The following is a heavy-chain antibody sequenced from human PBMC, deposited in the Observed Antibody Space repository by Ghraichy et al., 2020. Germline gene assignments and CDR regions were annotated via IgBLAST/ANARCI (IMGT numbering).Heavy chain of an antibody. CDR3: ARDWQQQLGP. CDR1: NYTFPNYI. Sequence: SVKVSCRASNYTFPNYIINWVRRAPGQGLEWMGWISTYNGNTNYAQKFQGRVTMTTDTSTSTAYMELWSLGSDDTAIYYCARDWQQQLGPWGQGTLVTVSS. CDR2: ISTYNGNT. D-gene: IGHD6-13*01. J-gene: IGHJ4*02. V-gene: IGHV1-18*04.